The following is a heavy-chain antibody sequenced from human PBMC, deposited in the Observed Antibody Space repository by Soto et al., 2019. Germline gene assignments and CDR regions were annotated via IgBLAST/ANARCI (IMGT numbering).Heavy chain of an antibody. J-gene: IGHJ6*02. CDR2: ISGTGATT. Sequence: GGSLRLSCAASGFTFSSYAMTWVRQAPGKGLEWVSTISGTGATTYYADSVKGRFTISRDNSKNTLYLQMNSLRAEDTAVYYCASMGRWLQSFFRDYYYGMDVWGQGTTVTVSS. CDR1: GFTFSSYA. CDR3: ASMGRWLQSFFRDYYYGMDV. V-gene: IGHV3-23*01. D-gene: IGHD5-12*01.